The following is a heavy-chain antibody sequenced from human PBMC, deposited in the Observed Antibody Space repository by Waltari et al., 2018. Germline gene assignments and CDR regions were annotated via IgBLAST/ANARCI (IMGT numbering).Heavy chain of an antibody. V-gene: IGHV1-2*02. D-gene: IGHD2-15*01. Sequence: QVQLVQSGAEVKKPGASVKVSCKASGYTFTGYDMHWVRQAPGQGLEWMGWINPNTAGTNYAQKCQGRVTMTRETSISTAYMELSGLRSDDTAVYYCAMGDLGYCSGGSCYSGDYWGQGTLVTVSS. CDR3: AMGDLGYCSGGSCYSGDY. J-gene: IGHJ4*02. CDR2: INPNTAGT. CDR1: GYTFTGYD.